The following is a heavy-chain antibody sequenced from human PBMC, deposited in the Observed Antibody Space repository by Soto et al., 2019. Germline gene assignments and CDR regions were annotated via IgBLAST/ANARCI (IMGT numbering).Heavy chain of an antibody. CDR3: ARGSSSSSGWFDH. V-gene: IGHV4-4*02. D-gene: IGHD6-6*01. Sequence: SETLSLTCAVSGGSIISSNWWSWVRQPPGKGLEWIGEIHHRGSTNYNPPLKSRVTISVDISKNQFSLKLSSVTAADTAVYFCARGSSSSSGWFDHWGQGTLVTVSS. CDR1: GGSIISSNW. J-gene: IGHJ5*02. CDR2: IHHRGST.